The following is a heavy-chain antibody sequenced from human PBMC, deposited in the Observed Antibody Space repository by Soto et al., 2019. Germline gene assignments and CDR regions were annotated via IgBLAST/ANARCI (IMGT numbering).Heavy chain of an antibody. V-gene: IGHV1-69*01. CDR2: IIPIFGTA. J-gene: IGHJ4*02. D-gene: IGHD5-12*01. CDR1: GGTFSSYA. Sequence: VKVSCKASGGTFSSYAISWVRQAPGQGLEWMGGIIPIFGTANYAQKFQGRVTITADESTSTAYMELSSLRSEDTAVYYCARGVRRNSYDLDYWGQGTLVTVSS. CDR3: ARGVRRNSYDLDY.